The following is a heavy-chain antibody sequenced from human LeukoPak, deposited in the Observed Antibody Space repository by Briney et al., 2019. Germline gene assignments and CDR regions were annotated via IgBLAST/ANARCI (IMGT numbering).Heavy chain of an antibody. CDR2: ISSSSSYI. CDR3: AREQRGGFGEALDY. V-gene: IGHV3-21*01. D-gene: IGHD3-10*01. CDR1: GFTFSSYS. Sequence: PGGSLRLSCAASGFTFSSYSMNWVRQAPGKGLEWVSSISSSSSYIYYADSVKGRFTISRDNAKNSLYLQMNSQRAEDTAVYYCAREQRGGFGEALDYWGQGTLVTVSS. J-gene: IGHJ4*02.